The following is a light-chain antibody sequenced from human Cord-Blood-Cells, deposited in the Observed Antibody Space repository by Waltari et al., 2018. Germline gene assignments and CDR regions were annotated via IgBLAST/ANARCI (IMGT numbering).Light chain of an antibody. V-gene: IGKV3-11*01. CDR3: QQRSNWLT. CDR1: QSVSSY. CDR2: DGS. J-gene: IGKJ4*01. Sequence: EIVLTQSPATLSLSPGERATLSCRASQSVSSYLAWYQQKPGQALRLLSYDGSNRATGIPARFSGSGSGTDFTLTISSLEPEDFAVYYCQQRSNWLTFGGGTKVENK.